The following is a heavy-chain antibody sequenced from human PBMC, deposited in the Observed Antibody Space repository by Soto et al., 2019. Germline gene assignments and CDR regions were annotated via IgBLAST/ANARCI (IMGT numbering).Heavy chain of an antibody. J-gene: IGHJ4*02. D-gene: IGHD2-2*01. CDR2: IYYSGST. CDR1: GGSVSSGSYY. V-gene: IGHV4-61*03. Sequence: QVQVQESGPGLVKPSETLSLTCTVSGGSVSSGSYYWSWIRQPPGKGLEWIGYIYYSGSTNYNPSLQSPVNILVDASKNHFSLRLSSVTAADTAVYYCARARAGGYCSSTSCYAFDYWGQGTLVTVSS. CDR3: ARARAGGYCSSTSCYAFDY.